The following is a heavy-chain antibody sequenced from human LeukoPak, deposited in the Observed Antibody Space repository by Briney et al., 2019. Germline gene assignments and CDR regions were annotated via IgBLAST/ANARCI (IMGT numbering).Heavy chain of an antibody. CDR3: ARRIQSGSSGFDI. Sequence: GESLKISCKGSGYRFTTYWIGWVRQMPGKGLEWMGIIYPGDSDTGYSPSVQGQVTISADKSISTTYLQWSSLKASDTGMYYCARRIQSGSSGFDIWGQGTMVTVSS. CDR2: IYPGDSDT. CDR1: GYRFTTYW. D-gene: IGHD1-26*01. V-gene: IGHV5-51*01. J-gene: IGHJ3*02.